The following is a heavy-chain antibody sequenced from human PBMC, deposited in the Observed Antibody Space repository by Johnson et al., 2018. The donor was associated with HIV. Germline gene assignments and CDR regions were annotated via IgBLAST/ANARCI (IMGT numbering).Heavy chain of an antibody. V-gene: IGHV3-30*03. J-gene: IGHJ3*02. D-gene: IGHD3-3*01. CDR2: ISNDGSNK. CDR3: AGDRRSGYYLTRDAFDI. CDR1: GFTFNSYG. Sequence: QVQLVESGGGVVQPGRSLRLSCAASGFTFNSYGMHWVRQAPGKGLEWVAIISNDGSNKYYADSVKGRFTISRDNYKNTLDLQMNSLRAEETAVYYCAGDRRSGYYLTRDAFDIWGQGTRVTVSS.